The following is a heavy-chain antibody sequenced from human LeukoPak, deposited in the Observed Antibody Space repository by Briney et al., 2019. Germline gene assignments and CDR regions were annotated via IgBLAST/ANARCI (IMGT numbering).Heavy chain of an antibody. D-gene: IGHD2-21*02. CDR3: AGASRHEDCSGDCYSTAY. V-gene: IGHV1-46*01. Sequence: ASVKVSCKASGYTFTSYYMHWVRQAPGQGLEWMGIINPSGGSTSYAQKFQGRVTMTRDTSTSTVYMELSSLRSEDTAVYYCAGASRHEDCSGDCYSTAYWGQGTLVTVSS. CDR1: GYTFTSYY. CDR2: INPSGGST. J-gene: IGHJ4*02.